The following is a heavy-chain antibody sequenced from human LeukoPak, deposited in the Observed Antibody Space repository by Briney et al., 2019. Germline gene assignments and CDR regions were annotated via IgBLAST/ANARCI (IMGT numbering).Heavy chain of an antibody. Sequence: PGGSLRLSCAVSGFIFSDYAMSWVRQAPGKGPEWVSSITDNGLSIYYADSVKGRFTISRDNAENSLYLQMDSLRAEDTAVYCCAREAVSGSSYFDYWGLGTLVTVSS. CDR2: ITDNGLSI. CDR1: GFIFSDYA. D-gene: IGHD6-19*01. J-gene: IGHJ4*02. V-gene: IGHV3-21*01. CDR3: AREAVSGSSYFDY.